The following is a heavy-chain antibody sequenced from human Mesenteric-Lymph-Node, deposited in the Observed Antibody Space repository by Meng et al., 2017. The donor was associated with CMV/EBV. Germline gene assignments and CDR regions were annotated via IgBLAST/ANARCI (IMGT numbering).Heavy chain of an antibody. CDR1: IGSSRYC. CDR3: VRHTIVVNPGAPGDNWFDP. Sequence: IGSSRYCWGWIRQHPVKGLEWIGSISYNGRTYYNPSLRGRVTMSVEASKNQFSLKLNSVPAADTAVYYCVRHTIVVNPGAPGDNWFDPWGQGTLVTVSS. D-gene: IGHD4-23*01. V-gene: IGHV4-39*01. CDR2: ISYNGRT. J-gene: IGHJ5*02.